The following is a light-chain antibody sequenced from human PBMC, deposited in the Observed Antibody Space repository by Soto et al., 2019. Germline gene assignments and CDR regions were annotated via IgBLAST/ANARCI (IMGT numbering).Light chain of an antibody. J-gene: IGKJ1*01. CDR2: KAS. CDR3: QHYNSYSEA. Sequence: DIQMTQSPSTLSGSVGDRVTITCRASQTISSWLAWYQQKPGKAPKLLIYKASTLKSGVPSRFSGSGSGTEFTLTISSLQPDDFATYYCQHYNSYSEAFGQGPKL. V-gene: IGKV1-5*03. CDR1: QTISSW.